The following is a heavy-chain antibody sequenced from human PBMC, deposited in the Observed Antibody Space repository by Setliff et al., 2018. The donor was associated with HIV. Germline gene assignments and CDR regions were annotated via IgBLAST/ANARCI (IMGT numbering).Heavy chain of an antibody. Sequence: PSETLSLTCTVSGDSITNDDYYWGWIRQPPGKGLEWIGNIYYSGNTYYNPSLRSRVALSVDTSKNQFSLKLTSVTVADTAVYYCARAIRSSSNNMFWFDPWGHGTLVTVSS. D-gene: IGHD2-2*01. V-gene: IGHV4-39*01. CDR3: ARAIRSSSNNMFWFDP. J-gene: IGHJ5*02. CDR1: GDSITNDDYY. CDR2: IYYSGNT.